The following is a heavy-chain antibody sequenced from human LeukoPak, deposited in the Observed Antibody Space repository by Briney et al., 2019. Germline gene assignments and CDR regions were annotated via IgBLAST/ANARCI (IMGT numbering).Heavy chain of an antibody. J-gene: IGHJ4*02. CDR2: ISSSSSYI. CDR1: GFTFSSYS. CDR3: AKGYYYGSGSYYGPADY. Sequence: GGSLRLSCAASGFTFSSYSMNWVRQAPGKGLEWVSSISSSSSYIYYADSVKGRFTISRDNAKNSLYLQMNSLRAEDTALYYCAKGYYYGSGSYYGPADYWGQGTLVTVSS. D-gene: IGHD3-10*01. V-gene: IGHV3-21*04.